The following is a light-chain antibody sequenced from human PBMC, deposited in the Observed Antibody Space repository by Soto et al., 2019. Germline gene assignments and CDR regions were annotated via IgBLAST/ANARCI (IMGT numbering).Light chain of an antibody. J-gene: IGKJ4*01. CDR1: QSIDGW. Sequence: DIQMTQSPSTLSASIGDRVTITCRASQSIDGWLVWYQQQPGKAPNLLIYKASSLQSGVPLRFSGSGSGTAFTLTISSLQPDDFATYYFQHHHSYPLTFGGGTKVEIK. CDR2: KAS. V-gene: IGKV1-5*03. CDR3: QHHHSYPLT.